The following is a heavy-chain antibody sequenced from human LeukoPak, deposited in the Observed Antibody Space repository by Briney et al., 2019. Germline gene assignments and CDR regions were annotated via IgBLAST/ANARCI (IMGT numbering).Heavy chain of an antibody. CDR1: GGSISSSSYY. CDR3: ARVPVRPYQYYFDY. Sequence: SETLSLTCTVSGGSISSSSYYWGWIRQPPGKGLEWIGSIYYSGSTYYNPSLKSRVTISVDTSKNQFSLKLSSVTAADTAVYYCARVPVRPYQYYFDYWGQGTLVTVSS. V-gene: IGHV4-39*07. D-gene: IGHD3-10*02. CDR2: IYYSGST. J-gene: IGHJ4*02.